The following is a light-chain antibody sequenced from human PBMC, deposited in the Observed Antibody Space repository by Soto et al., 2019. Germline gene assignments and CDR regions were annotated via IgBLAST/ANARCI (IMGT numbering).Light chain of an antibody. V-gene: IGLV1-40*01. Sequence: QSVLTQPPSVSGAPGQRVTISCTGSSSNIGAGYVVHWYQQLPGTAPKLLINGNSNRPSGVPDQFSGSKSGTSASLAITGLQSEDEADYYCEAWDNSLNAYVFGTGTKLTVL. J-gene: IGLJ1*01. CDR3: EAWDNSLNAYV. CDR2: GNS. CDR1: SSNIGAGYV.